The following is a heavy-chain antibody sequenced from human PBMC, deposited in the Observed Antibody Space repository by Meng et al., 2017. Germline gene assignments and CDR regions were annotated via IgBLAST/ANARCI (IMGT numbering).Heavy chain of an antibody. J-gene: IGHJ4*02. CDR2: IDPNSGVT. CDR1: GYTFTAYY. V-gene: IGHV1-2*06. Sequence: QVELVQAGAELKKPGASVKFSCTPSGYTFTAYYIHWVRQAPGQGLDWMGRIDPNSGVTEYAQKFQGRVTVTGDTSISTAYMELSRLRSDDTAIYYCVRDEDISAAGKLFGDYWGQGTLVTVSS. D-gene: IGHD6-13*01. CDR3: VRDEDISAAGKLFGDY.